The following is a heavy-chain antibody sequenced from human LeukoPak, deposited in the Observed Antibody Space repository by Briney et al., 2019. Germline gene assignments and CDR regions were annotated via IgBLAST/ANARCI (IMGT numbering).Heavy chain of an antibody. V-gene: IGHV1-2*02. CDR2: INPNSGGT. CDR1: GGTFSSYA. J-gene: IGHJ3*02. Sequence: ASVKVSCKASGGTFSSYAISWVRQAPGQGLEWMGWINPNSGGTNYAQKFQGRVTMTRDTSISTAYMELSRLRSDDTAVYYCARDDIVVVVAGGDAFDIWGQGTMVTVSS. CDR3: ARDDIVVVVAGGDAFDI. D-gene: IGHD2-15*01.